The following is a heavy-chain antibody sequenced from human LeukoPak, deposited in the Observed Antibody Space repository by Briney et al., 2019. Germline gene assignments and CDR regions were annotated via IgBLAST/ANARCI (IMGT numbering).Heavy chain of an antibody. J-gene: IGHJ4*02. Sequence: SETLSLTCTVSGGSISSSSDYWGWLRQPPGKGLEWIGSIYYSGSTYYNPSLKSRVTISVDTSKNQFSLKLSSVTAADTAVYYCARRRGVVVPAARGGRSYYFDYWGQGTLVTVSS. CDR1: GGSISSSSDY. CDR2: IYYSGST. D-gene: IGHD2-2*01. V-gene: IGHV4-39*01. CDR3: ARRRGVVVPAARGGRSYYFDY.